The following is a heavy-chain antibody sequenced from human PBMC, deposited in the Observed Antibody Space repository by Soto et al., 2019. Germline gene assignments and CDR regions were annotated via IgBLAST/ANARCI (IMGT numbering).Heavy chain of an antibody. CDR2: IDPSDSYT. CDR3: ARLQAEAANNDINILY. Sequence: GESLKISCKGSGYSFTSYWISWVRQMPGKGLEWMGRIDPSDSYTNYSPSFQGHVTISADKSISTAYLQWSSLKASDTAMYYCARLQAEAANNDINILYWREGTLITVS. J-gene: IGHJ4*02. V-gene: IGHV5-10-1*01. CDR1: GYSFTSYW. D-gene: IGHD6-13*01.